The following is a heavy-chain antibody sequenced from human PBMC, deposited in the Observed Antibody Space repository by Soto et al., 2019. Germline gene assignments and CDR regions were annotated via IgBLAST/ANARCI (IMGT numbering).Heavy chain of an antibody. D-gene: IGHD4-17*01. CDR2: INSDGSST. Sequence: EVQLVESGGGLVQPGGSLRLSCAASGFTFSSYWMHWVRQAPGKGLVWVSRINSDGSSTSYADSVKGRFTISRDNAKNSLYLQMISLSAEDTAVYYCAREHSVTTAQYYYYMDVWGKGTTVTGSS. CDR1: GFTFSSYW. CDR3: AREHSVTTAQYYYYMDV. J-gene: IGHJ6*03. V-gene: IGHV3-74*01.